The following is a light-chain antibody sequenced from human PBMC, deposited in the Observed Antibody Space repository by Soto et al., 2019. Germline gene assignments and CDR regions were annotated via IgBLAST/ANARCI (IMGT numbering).Light chain of an antibody. CDR1: QSVSSSY. V-gene: IGKV3-20*01. Sequence: PCDRAILSCRASQSVSSSYLAWYRQKPGQAPSLLIYGASSRATGIPDRFSGSGSGTDFTLTISRLEPEDFAVYYCQQYGSSPRTFGQGTKVDNK. CDR2: GAS. CDR3: QQYGSSPRT. J-gene: IGKJ1*01.